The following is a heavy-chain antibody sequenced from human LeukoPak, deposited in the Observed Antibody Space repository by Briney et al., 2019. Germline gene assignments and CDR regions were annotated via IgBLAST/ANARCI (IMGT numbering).Heavy chain of an antibody. D-gene: IGHD3-10*01. J-gene: IGHJ4*02. CDR2: IKTDGSST. CDR1: GFTFSSYW. V-gene: IGHV3-74*01. Sequence: PGGSLRLSCAASGFTFSSYWMHWVRQAPGKGLVWVSHIKTDGSSTNYADSVKGRFTISRDNSKNTLYLQMNSLRAGDTAVYYCAKFHGSRRPTDDYWGQGTLVTVSS. CDR3: AKFHGSRRPTDDY.